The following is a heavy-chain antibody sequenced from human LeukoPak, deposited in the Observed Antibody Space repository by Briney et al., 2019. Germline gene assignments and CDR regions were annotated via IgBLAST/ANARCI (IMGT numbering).Heavy chain of an antibody. Sequence: SETLSLTCTVSGDSSNTYYWTWLRQPPGKGLEWIGYVHSSGSTNYNPSLKSRVTISVDTSKNQFSLKLSSVTAADTAVYYCARGSSRLSDWLLRSGGRFDYWGQGTLVTVSS. CDR2: VHSSGST. CDR1: GDSSNTYY. V-gene: IGHV4-4*09. CDR3: ARGSSRLSDWLLRSGGRFDY. J-gene: IGHJ4*02. D-gene: IGHD3-9*01.